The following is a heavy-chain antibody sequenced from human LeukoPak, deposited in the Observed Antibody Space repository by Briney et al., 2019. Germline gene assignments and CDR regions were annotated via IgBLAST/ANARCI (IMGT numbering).Heavy chain of an antibody. D-gene: IGHD4-11*01. Sequence: GGSLTLSCVASGLSFSTHSMNWVRQAPGKGLEWISYITSSSSTIHYADSVKGRFTISRDNAKNSLYLQMNSLRDEDTAVYYCASDRLGWGQGTLVTVSS. V-gene: IGHV3-48*02. CDR3: ASDRLG. J-gene: IGHJ4*02. CDR2: ITSSSSTI. CDR1: GLSFSTHS.